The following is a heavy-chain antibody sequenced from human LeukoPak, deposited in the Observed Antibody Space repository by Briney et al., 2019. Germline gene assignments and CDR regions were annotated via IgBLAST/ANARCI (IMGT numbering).Heavy chain of an antibody. Sequence: ASVKVSCTASGYTFTNYDINWVRQATGQGLEWMGWMNPNSGNTGYAQKFQGRVTITRNTSISTAYMDLSSLRSEDTAVYYCARGRSRHFDYWGQGTLVTVSS. CDR2: MNPNSGNT. V-gene: IGHV1-8*03. J-gene: IGHJ4*02. CDR3: ARGRSRHFDY. CDR1: GYTFTNYD.